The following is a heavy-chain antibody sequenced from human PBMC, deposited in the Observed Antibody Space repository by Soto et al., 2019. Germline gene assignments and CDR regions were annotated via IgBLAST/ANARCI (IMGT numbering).Heavy chain of an antibody. Sequence: QVQLVQSGAEEKKPGASVKVSCKASGYTFTGYAMHWVRQAPGHGLEWMGWINAGNGNTKYSQKFQGRVTITRDTSASTTYMELSSLRSEDTAVYYCARAVAVPADFDYWGQGTLVTVSS. J-gene: IGHJ4*02. CDR1: GYTFTGYA. D-gene: IGHD6-19*01. V-gene: IGHV1-3*05. CDR2: INAGNGNT. CDR3: ARAVAVPADFDY.